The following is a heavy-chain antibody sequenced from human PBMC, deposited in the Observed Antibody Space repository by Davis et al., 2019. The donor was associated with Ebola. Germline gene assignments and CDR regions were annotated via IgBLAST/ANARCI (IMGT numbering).Heavy chain of an antibody. CDR3: ARDRVGAFFDY. V-gene: IGHV3-11*01. CDR2: ISTSGSTM. Sequence: GESLKISCAASGFTFSDYSMSWIRQAPGKGLEWVSYISTSGSTMYYADSVKGRFTISGDNAKNSLYLQMNSLRADDTAVYYCARDRVGAFFDYWGQGTLVTVSS. CDR1: GFTFSDYS. D-gene: IGHD1-26*01. J-gene: IGHJ4*02.